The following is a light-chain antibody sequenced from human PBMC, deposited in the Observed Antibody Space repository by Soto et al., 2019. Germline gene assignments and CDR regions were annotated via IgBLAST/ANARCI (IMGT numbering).Light chain of an antibody. J-gene: IGKJ2*01. CDR2: GAS. Sequence: EIVLTQSPGTLSLSPEERATLSCRASQSVSSTYLAWYQQKPGQAPRLLIYGASSRATGIPDRFSGSGSGTDFTLTISRLEPEDFAVYYCQRYDIAPFSFGQGTKLEIK. CDR3: QRYDIAPFS. V-gene: IGKV3-20*01. CDR1: QSVSSTY.